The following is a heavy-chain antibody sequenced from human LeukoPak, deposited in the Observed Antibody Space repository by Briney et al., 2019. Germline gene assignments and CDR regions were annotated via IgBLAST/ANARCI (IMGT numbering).Heavy chain of an antibody. J-gene: IGHJ4*02. CDR3: ARPHSSGYYYFDY. D-gene: IGHD3-22*01. Sequence: SETLSLTCIVSGGSISNSYWSWIRQPPGKGLEWIGYIYYSGSTKYIPSLKSRVTISVDTSKNQSSLKLSSVTAADTAVYYCARPHSSGYYYFDYWGQGTLVTVSS. CDR1: GGSISNSY. CDR2: IYYSGST. V-gene: IGHV4-59*08.